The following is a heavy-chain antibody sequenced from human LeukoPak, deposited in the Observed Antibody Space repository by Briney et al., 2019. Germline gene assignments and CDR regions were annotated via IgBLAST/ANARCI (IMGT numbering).Heavy chain of an antibody. CDR2: MQSTGNS. Sequence: SETLSLTCIDAGDSTIAYNSKWGRKPPGKGLEWIAYMQSTGNSKYNPSLKSRATMSVDTSKNQVVPNLSSVTAANTAVYYCASVKRHSYGRYFAHWGQGMLVTVSS. CDR3: ASVKRHSYGRYFAH. D-gene: IGHD5-18*01. CDR1: GDSTIAYN. J-gene: IGHJ4*02. V-gene: IGHV4-59*01.